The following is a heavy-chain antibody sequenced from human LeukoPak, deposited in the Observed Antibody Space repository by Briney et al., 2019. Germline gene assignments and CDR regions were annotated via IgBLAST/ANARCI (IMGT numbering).Heavy chain of an antibody. J-gene: IGHJ3*02. CDR3: AKGGDQWLVPVDDALDI. D-gene: IGHD6-19*01. CDR1: GFTFDDYG. V-gene: IGHV3-9*01. Sequence: GGSLRLSCAASGFTFDDYGMHWVRQAPGKGLEWVSGISWNSGSIGYADSVKGRFTISRDNAQNSLYLQMNSLRTEDTALYYCAKGGDQWLVPVDDALDIWGQGTMVTVSS. CDR2: ISWNSGSI.